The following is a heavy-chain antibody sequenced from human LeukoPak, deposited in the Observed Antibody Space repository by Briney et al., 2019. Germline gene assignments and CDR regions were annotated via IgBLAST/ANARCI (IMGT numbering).Heavy chain of an antibody. J-gene: IGHJ4*02. D-gene: IGHD3-22*01. CDR1: GFTFSSYS. CDR3: ARTGDTMIVVGGGFDY. V-gene: IGHV3-21*01. Sequence: GGSLRLSCAASGFTFSSYSMNWVRQAPGKGLEWVSSISSSSSYIYYADSVKGRFTISRDNAKNSLYLQMSSLRAEDTAVYYCARTGDTMIVVGGGFDYWGQGTLVTVSS. CDR2: ISSSSSYI.